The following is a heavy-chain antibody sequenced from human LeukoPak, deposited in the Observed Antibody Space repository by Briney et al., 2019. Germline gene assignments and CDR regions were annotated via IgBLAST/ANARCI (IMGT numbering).Heavy chain of an antibody. CDR2: IRYDGNNK. CDR1: GFAFSSYG. V-gene: IGHV3-30*02. J-gene: IGHJ6*03. D-gene: IGHD5-18*01. CDR3: AKGGGYSYENYYYYMDV. Sequence: PGGSLRLSCAASGFAFSSYGMHWVRQAPGKGLEWVAFIRYDGNNKDYADSVKGRFTISRDNSKNTLYLQMNSLRGEDTAVYHCAKGGGYSYENYYYYMDVWGKGTTVTVSS.